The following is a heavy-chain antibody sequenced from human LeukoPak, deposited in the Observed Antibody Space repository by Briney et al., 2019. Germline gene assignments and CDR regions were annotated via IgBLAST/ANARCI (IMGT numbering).Heavy chain of an antibody. Sequence: ASVKVSCKASGYTFSNYHIHWVRQAPGQGIEWMGIINPRYGSTTYAQKFQGRVTMTRVKSTSTVYMELSSLRSEDTAVYYCAREEARDGSTGYYFDYWGQGTLVTVSS. J-gene: IGHJ4*02. D-gene: IGHD5-24*01. CDR3: AREEARDGSTGYYFDY. V-gene: IGHV1-46*01. CDR1: GYTFSNYH. CDR2: INPRYGST.